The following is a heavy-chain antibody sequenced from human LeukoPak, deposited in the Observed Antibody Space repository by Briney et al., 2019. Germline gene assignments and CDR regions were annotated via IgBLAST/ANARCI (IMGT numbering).Heavy chain of an antibody. CDR3: ARSNDYGDYPDAFDI. J-gene: IGHJ3*02. D-gene: IGHD4-17*01. CDR2: INPNSGGT. CDR1: GYTFTGYY. V-gene: IGHV1-2*04. Sequence: GASVKVSCKASGYTFTGYYMHWVRQAPGQGLEWMGWINPNSGGTNYAQKFQGWVTMTRDTSISTAYMELSRLRSDDTAVYYCARSNDYGDYPDAFDIWGQGTMVTVSS.